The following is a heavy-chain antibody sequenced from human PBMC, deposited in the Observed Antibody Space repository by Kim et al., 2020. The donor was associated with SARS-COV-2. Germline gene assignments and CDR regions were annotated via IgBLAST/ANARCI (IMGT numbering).Heavy chain of an antibody. CDR3: TRDHTLVVVAATLDYYYGMDV. Sequence: GGSLRLSCTASGFTFGDYAMSWFRQAPGKGLEWVGFIRSKAYGGTTEYAASVKGRFTISRDDSKSIAYLQMNSLKTEDTAVYYCTRDHTLVVVAATLDYYYGMDVWGQGTTVTVSS. V-gene: IGHV3-49*03. CDR1: GFTFGDYA. D-gene: IGHD2-15*01. J-gene: IGHJ6*02. CDR2: IRSKAYGGTT.